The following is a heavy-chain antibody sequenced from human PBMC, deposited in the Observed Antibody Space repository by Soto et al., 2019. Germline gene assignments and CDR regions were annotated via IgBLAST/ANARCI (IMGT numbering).Heavy chain of an antibody. CDR1: GFTFTSSA. D-gene: IGHD5-18*01. V-gene: IGHV1-58*01. J-gene: IGHJ6*02. CDR3: AASLRGYRYDLGGVLGYYGIVV. Sequence: SVKVSSNSSGFTFTSSAVQWVRQGRGQRLEWIGCIVVGSGNTNYAQKFQLRVTITRDMSTSTAYMELSSLRSEDTAVYYCAASLRGYRYDLGGVLGYYGIVVWGQGTTVTVSS. CDR2: IVVGSGNT.